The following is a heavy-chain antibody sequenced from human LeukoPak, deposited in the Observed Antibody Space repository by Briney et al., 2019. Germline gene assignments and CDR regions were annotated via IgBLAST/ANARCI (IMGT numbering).Heavy chain of an antibody. V-gene: IGHV4-59*01. CDR1: GGSIISYY. CDR3: ARGRYGTISRGWFDP. Sequence: PSETLSLTCSVSGGSIISYYWSWIRQPPGKGLEWIGYIYYTGSTNSNPSLKSRVTISVDTSKNQFSLRLTSVTAADTAVYYCARGRYGTISRGWFDPWGQGTLVTVSS. D-gene: IGHD1-14*01. CDR2: IYYTGST. J-gene: IGHJ5*02.